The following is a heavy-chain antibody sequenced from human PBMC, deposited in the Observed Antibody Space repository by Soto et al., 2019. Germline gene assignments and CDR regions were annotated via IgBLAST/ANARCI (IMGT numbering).Heavy chain of an antibody. D-gene: IGHD4-17*01. J-gene: IGHJ4*02. CDR3: SSTTTVSRTYYFDY. V-gene: IGHV4-34*01. CDR1: GGSFSGYY. CDR2: ITHSGST. Sequence: PSETLSLSCAVYGGSFSGYYWSWIRQPPGKGLEWMGEITHSGSTNYNPSLKRRVTISVGTSKNQFSLKLSSVTAADTAVYYYSSTTTVSRTYYFDYWGQGTLVTVSS.